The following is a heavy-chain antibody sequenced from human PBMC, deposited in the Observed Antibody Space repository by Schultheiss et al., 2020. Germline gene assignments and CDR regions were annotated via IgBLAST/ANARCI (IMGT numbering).Heavy chain of an antibody. D-gene: IGHD6-13*01. J-gene: IGHJ4*02. CDR1: GFTFSSYS. V-gene: IGHV3-66*04. Sequence: GGSLRLSCAASGFTFSSYSMNWVRQAPGKGLEWVAVIYSGGSTYYADSVKGRFTISRHNSKNTLYLQMNSLRVEDTAVYYCAKPHQTQQLVLGYWGQGTLVTVSS. CDR2: IYSGGST. CDR3: AKPHQTQQLVLGY.